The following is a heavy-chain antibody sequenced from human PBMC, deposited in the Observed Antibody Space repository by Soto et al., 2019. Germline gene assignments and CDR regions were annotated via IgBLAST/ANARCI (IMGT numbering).Heavy chain of an antibody. D-gene: IGHD1-20*01. CDR2: INPNSGGT. J-gene: IGHJ4*02. Sequence: ASVKVSCKASGYTFTGYYMHWVRQAPGQGLEWMGWINPNSGGTNYAQKFQGRVTMTRDTSISTAYMELSRLRSDDTAVYYCARSPRYNWNLGELDYWGQGTLVTVSS. V-gene: IGHV1-2*02. CDR3: ARSPRYNWNLGELDY. CDR1: GYTFTGYY.